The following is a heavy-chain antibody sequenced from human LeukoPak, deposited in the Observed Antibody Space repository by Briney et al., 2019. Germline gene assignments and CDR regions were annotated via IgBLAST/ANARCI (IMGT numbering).Heavy chain of an antibody. CDR1: GYTFTGYY. V-gene: IGHV1-2*02. CDR2: INPNSGGT. J-gene: IGHJ4*02. CDR3: ARDSSGSRYFDY. D-gene: IGHD6-6*01. Sequence: ASVKVSCKASGYTFTGYYMHWVRQAPGQGLEWMGWINPNSGGTNYAQKFQGRVTMTRDTSINTAYMELSRLRSDDTAVYYCARDSSGSRYFDYWGQGTLVTVSS.